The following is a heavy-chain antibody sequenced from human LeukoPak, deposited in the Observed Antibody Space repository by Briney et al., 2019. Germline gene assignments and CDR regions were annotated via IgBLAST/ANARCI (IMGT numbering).Heavy chain of an antibody. V-gene: IGHV1-2*02. Sequence: VSVKVSCKASGYTFTGYYMHWVRQAPGQGLEWMGWINPNSGGTNYAQKFQGRVTMTRDTSICTAYMELSRLRSDDTAVYYCARVKEYRGYLFGYWGQGTLVTVSS. J-gene: IGHJ4*02. CDR1: GYTFTGYY. CDR3: ARVKEYRGYLFGY. D-gene: IGHD2-2*03. CDR2: INPNSGGT.